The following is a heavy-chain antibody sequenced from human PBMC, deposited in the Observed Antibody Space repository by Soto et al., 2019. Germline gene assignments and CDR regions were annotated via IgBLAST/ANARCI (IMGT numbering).Heavy chain of an antibody. J-gene: IGHJ4*02. CDR1: GGSFSGYY. V-gene: IGHV4-34*01. CDR3: ARVRAMVLYYFDY. CDR2: INHSGST. D-gene: IGHD5-18*01. Sequence: PWETLSITCAVYGGSFSGYYWSWIRQPPGKGLEWIGEINHSGSTNYNPSLKSRVTISVDTSKNQFSLKLSSVTAADTAVYYCARVRAMVLYYFDYWGQGTLVTVSS.